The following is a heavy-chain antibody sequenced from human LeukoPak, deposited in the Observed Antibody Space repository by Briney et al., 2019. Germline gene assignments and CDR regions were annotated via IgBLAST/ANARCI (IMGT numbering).Heavy chain of an antibody. CDR3: ARDPQYTLIWSDP. D-gene: IGHD2-2*02. CDR2: INGDGSST. V-gene: IGHV3-74*01. Sequence: PGGSLRLSCVASGFAFNTYWMHWVRQAPGKGLVWVSRINGDGSSTSYADSVKGRFTISRDNAKNTLYLQMNSLSTEDTAVYSCARDPQYTLIWSDPWGQGTLVTVSS. J-gene: IGHJ5*02. CDR1: GFAFNTYW.